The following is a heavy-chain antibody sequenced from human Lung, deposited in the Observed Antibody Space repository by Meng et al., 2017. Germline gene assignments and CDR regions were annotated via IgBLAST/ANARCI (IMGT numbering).Heavy chain of an antibody. CDR3: AREPYYYGSGSYSSYWYFDL. CDR2: IYYSGST. CDR1: GGSISSGGYY. V-gene: IGHV4-31*03. J-gene: IGHJ2*01. D-gene: IGHD3-10*01. Sequence: QPPEAAPGLLHPSQPLSPTCNVSGGSISSGGYYWSWIRQHPGKGLEWIGYIYYSGSTYYNPSLKSRVTISVDTSKNQFSLKLSSVTAADTAVYYCAREPYYYGSGSYSSYWYFDLWGRGTLVTVSS.